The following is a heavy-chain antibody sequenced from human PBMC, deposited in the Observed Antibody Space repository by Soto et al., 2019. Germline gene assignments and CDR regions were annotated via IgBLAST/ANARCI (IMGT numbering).Heavy chain of an antibody. J-gene: IGHJ4*02. Sequence: LSLTCAVSGGSISSGGYYWSWIRQPPGKGLEWIGYIYYSGSTNYNPSLKSRVTISVDTSKNQFSLKLSSVTAADTAVYYCARGVILRYFDWLSTTYYFDYWGQGTLVTVSS. CDR1: GGSISSGGYY. V-gene: IGHV4-61*08. CDR3: ARGVILRYFDWLSTTYYFDY. D-gene: IGHD3-9*01. CDR2: IYYSGST.